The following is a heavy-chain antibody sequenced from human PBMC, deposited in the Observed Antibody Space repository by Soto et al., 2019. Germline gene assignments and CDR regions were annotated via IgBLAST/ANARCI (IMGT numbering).Heavy chain of an antibody. CDR1: GGSISSGGYY. CDR2: IYYSGST. CDR3: ARSSTSANYFDY. Sequence: PSETLSLTCTVSGGSISSGGYYWSWIRQHPGKGLEWIGYIYYSGSTYYNPSLKSRVTISVDTSKNQFSLKLSSVTAADTAVYYCARSSTSANYFDYWGQGTLVTVSS. J-gene: IGHJ4*02. V-gene: IGHV4-31*03. D-gene: IGHD2-2*01.